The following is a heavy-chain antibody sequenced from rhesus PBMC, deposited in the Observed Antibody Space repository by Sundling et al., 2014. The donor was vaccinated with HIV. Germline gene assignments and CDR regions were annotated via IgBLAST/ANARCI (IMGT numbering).Heavy chain of an antibody. CDR1: GGSFSGYY. Sequence: QVQLQESGPGLVKPSETLSLTCAVSGGSFSGYYWGWIRQPPGKGLEWIGRSYGVSGSTTYNPYFTGRGTISTDTSKNQFSLELSSVTAADTAVYYCATDRGYWRTDYWGQGVLVTVSS. J-gene: IGHJ4*01. V-gene: IGHV4-147*01. CDR3: ATDRGYWRTDY. CDR2: SYGVSGST. D-gene: IGHD2-33*01.